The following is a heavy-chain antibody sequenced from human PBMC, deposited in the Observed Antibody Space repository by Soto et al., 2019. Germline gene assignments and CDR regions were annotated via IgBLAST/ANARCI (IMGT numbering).Heavy chain of an antibody. CDR2: ISGSDGST. J-gene: IGHJ6*02. Sequence: VGSLRLSCASSGFTFSSYAMSWVRHCPGKWLEWVSTISGSDGSTFYADSVKGRFTISRDNSKNTLYLQMNSLRAEDTAIYYCAKRRGHIYYYAAIVFQGPGPTL. CDR1: GFTFSSYA. CDR3: AKRRGHIYYYAAIVF. V-gene: IGHV3-23*01. D-gene: IGHD3-10*01.